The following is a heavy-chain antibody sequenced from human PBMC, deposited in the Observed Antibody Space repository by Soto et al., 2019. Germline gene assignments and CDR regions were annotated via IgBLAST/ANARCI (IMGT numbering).Heavy chain of an antibody. D-gene: IGHD1-20*01. V-gene: IGHV3-33*01. CDR2: IWYDGSNK. Sequence: PGGSLRLSCAASGFTFSSYGMHWVRQAPGKGLEWVAVIWYDGSNKYYADSVKGRFTISRDNSKNTLYLQMNSLRAEDTAVYYCARSGYNWKSPSYWGQGTLVTVSS. CDR3: ARSGYNWKSPSY. CDR1: GFTFSSYG. J-gene: IGHJ4*02.